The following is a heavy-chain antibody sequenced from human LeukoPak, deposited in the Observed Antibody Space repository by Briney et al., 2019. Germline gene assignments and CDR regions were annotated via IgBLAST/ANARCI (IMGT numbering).Heavy chain of an antibody. D-gene: IGHD1-26*01. CDR3: ARGRLVGAPDY. V-gene: IGHV3-74*01. J-gene: IGHJ4*02. Sequence: GGSLRLSCAASGFTFSSYWMLWVRHPPGKGLVWVSRITSDGSGIGYADSVKGRFSTSRDNAKNTLYLQMNSLRAEDTAVYYCARGRLVGAPDYWGQGTLVTVSS. CDR1: GFTFSSYW. CDR2: ITSDGSGI.